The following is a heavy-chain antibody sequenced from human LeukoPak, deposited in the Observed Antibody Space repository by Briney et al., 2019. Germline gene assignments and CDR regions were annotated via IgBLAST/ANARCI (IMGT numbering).Heavy chain of an antibody. V-gene: IGHV1-69*13. J-gene: IGHJ4*02. CDR3: ARGSSDDYNWDYFDY. CDR1: GGTFSSYA. Sequence: ASVKVSCKPSGGTFSSYAMSWVRQAPGQGLEWMGGIIPIFGTAHYAQKFQGRVTITADESTSTAYMELSSLRSEDTAVYYCARGSSDDYNWDYFDYWGQGTLVTVSS. D-gene: IGHD5-24*01. CDR2: IIPIFGTA.